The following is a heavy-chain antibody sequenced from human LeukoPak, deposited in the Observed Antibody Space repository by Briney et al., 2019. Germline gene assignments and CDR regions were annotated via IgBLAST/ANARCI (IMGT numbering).Heavy chain of an antibody. D-gene: IGHD3-22*01. CDR3: ARARGRFYDSSGSKLDY. CDR2: INTNTGNP. CDR1: GYTFTDYT. Sequence: ASVKVSCKAFGYTFTDYTMNWVRQAPGQGLEWMGWINTNTGNPTYAQGFTGWIVFSLDTSVSTAYLQISSLKAEDTAVYYCARARGRFYDSSGSKLDYWGQGTLVTVSS. J-gene: IGHJ4*02. V-gene: IGHV7-4-1*02.